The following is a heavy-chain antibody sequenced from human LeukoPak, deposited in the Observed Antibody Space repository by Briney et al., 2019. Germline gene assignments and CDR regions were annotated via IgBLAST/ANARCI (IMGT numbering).Heavy chain of an antibody. V-gene: IGHV4-39*01. CDR1: GGSISSSSYY. D-gene: IGHD3-9*01. CDR3: ARAPLRYFDWSTQGYFDY. CDR2: IYYSGST. Sequence: SETLSLTCTVSGGSISSSSYYWGWIRQPPGKGLEWIGSIYYSGSTYYNPSLKSRVTISVDTSENQFSLKLSSVTAADTAVYYCARAPLRYFDWSTQGYFDYWGQGTLVTVSS. J-gene: IGHJ4*02.